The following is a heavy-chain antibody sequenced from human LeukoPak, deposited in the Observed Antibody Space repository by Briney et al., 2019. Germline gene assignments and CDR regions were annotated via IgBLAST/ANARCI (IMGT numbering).Heavy chain of an antibody. Sequence: GGSLRLSCTASGFTFADYPMSWVRQAPGKGLEWVGFVRTQANGGTTEYAASVKGRFTISRDDSKSIAYLQMNSLQTDDTAVYYCTRVERIGATGLFDYWGQGTLVTVSS. CDR2: VRTQANGGTT. J-gene: IGHJ4*02. CDR3: TRVERIGATGLFDY. V-gene: IGHV3-49*04. D-gene: IGHD6-13*01. CDR1: GFTFADYP.